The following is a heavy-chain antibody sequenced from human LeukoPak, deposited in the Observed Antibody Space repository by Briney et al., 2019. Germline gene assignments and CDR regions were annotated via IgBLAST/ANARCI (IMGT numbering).Heavy chain of an antibody. D-gene: IGHD6-19*01. J-gene: IGHJ4*02. CDR2: IYYSGST. CDR1: GGSISSYY. V-gene: IGHV4-59*08. CDR3: ARHRSSGWYYFDY. Sequence: SETLSLTCTVSGGSISSYYWSWIRQPPGKGLEWIGYIYYSGSTNYNPSLKSRVTISVDTSKNQFSLKLSSVTAADTAVYYCARHRSSGWYYFDYWGQGTLVTVSS.